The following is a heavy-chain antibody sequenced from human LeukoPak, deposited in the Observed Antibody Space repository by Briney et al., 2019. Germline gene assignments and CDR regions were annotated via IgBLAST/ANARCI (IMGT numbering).Heavy chain of an antibody. Sequence: PSETLSLTCTVSGGSISSYYWSWIRQPPGKGLEWIGYIYYSGSTNYNPSLKSRVTISVDTSKNQFSLKLSSVTAADTVVYYCASQSIAARPIVYWGQGTLVTVSS. CDR1: GGSISSYY. J-gene: IGHJ4*02. V-gene: IGHV4-59*01. D-gene: IGHD6-6*01. CDR2: IYYSGST. CDR3: ASQSIAARPIVY.